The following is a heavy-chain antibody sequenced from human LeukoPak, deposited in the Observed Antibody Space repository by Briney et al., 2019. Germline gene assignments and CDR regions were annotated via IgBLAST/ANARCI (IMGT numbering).Heavy chain of an antibody. CDR1: GFTFSSYA. D-gene: IGHD2-15*01. CDR3: AKVPLPRGITPLDY. J-gene: IGHJ4*02. Sequence: GGSLRLSCAASGFTFSSYAMSWVRQAPGKGLEWVSGISGSGDNTYYADSVKGRFTISRDNAKNSLYLQVNSLRIEDTALYYCAKVPLPRGITPLDYWGQGTLVTVSS. V-gene: IGHV3-23*01. CDR2: ISGSGDNT.